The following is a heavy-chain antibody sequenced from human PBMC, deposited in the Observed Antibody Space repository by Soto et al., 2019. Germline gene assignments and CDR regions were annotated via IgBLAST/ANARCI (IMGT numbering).Heavy chain of an antibody. D-gene: IGHD3-16*01. CDR1: GFTFSSYA. J-gene: IGHJ5*02. CDR2: ISGSGGST. CDR3: AKDGGPDNNQSKYPRHRWFDP. V-gene: IGHV3-23*01. Sequence: HPGGSLRLSCAASGFTFSSYAMSWVRQAPGKGLEWVSAISGSGGSTYYADSVKGRFTISRDNSKNTLYLQMNSLRAEDTAVYYCAKDGGPDNNQSKYPRHRWFDPWGQGTLVTVSS.